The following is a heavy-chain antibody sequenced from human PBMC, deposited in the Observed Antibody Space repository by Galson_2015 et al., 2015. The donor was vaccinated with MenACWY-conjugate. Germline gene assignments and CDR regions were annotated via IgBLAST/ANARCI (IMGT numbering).Heavy chain of an antibody. Sequence: CAISGDSVSSNSASWHWIRQSPSRGLEWLGRTYHRSKTYHDYAISLRSRITINADTSKNQVSPQLNSVSPEDTAVYFCTREASYSGWPTFDYWGQGIQVTVSS. CDR1: GDSVSSNSAS. D-gene: IGHD6-19*01. V-gene: IGHV6-1*01. CDR2: TYHRSKTYH. CDR3: TREASYSGWPTFDY. J-gene: IGHJ4*02.